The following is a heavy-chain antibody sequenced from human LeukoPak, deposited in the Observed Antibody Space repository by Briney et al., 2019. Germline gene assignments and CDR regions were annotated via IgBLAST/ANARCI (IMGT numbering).Heavy chain of an antibody. D-gene: IGHD7-27*01. CDR1: GFTFSSYS. J-gene: IGHJ4*02. V-gene: IGHV3-21*01. CDR3: ATETGDALSY. CDR2: ISSSSSYI. Sequence: GGSLSLSCAASGFTFSSYSMNWVRQAPGKGLEWVSSISSSSSYIYYADSVKGRFTISRDNAKNSLYLQMNSLRAEDTAVYYCATETGDALSYWGQGTLVTVSS.